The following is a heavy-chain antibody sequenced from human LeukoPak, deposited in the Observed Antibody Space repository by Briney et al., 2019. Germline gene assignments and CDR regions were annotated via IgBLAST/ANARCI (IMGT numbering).Heavy chain of an antibody. CDR2: INPNSGGT. Sequence: ASVKVSCKASGCTFTGYYMHWVRQAPGQGLEWMGWINPNSGGTNYAQKFQGRVTMTRDTSISTAYMELSRLRSDDTAVYYCARLCIVGATCNDYWGQGTLVTVSS. V-gene: IGHV1-2*02. J-gene: IGHJ4*02. CDR1: GCTFTGYY. CDR3: ARLCIVGATCNDY. D-gene: IGHD1-26*01.